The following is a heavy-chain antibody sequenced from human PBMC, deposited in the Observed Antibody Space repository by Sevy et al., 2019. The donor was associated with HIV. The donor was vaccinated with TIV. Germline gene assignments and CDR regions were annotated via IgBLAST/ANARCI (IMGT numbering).Heavy chain of an antibody. Sequence: GGSLRLSCAASGFTFSSYGMHWVRQAPGKGLEWVAFIRYDGSNKYYADSVKGRFTISRDNSKNTLYLQMNSLRAEDTAVYYCAKNVRGIAVAGYYYYYGMDVWGQGTTVTVSS. V-gene: IGHV3-30*02. D-gene: IGHD6-19*01. CDR3: AKNVRGIAVAGYYYYYGMDV. CDR1: GFTFSSYG. J-gene: IGHJ6*02. CDR2: IRYDGSNK.